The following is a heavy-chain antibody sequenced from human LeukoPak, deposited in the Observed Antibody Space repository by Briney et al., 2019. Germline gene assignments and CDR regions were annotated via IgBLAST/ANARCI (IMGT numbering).Heavy chain of an antibody. V-gene: IGHV4-34*01. CDR2: INHSGST. CDR3: AQQVGYCSSGGCYFTY. Sequence: PSETLSLTCAVYGGSFSGYYWSWIRQPPGKGLEWIGEINHSGSTNYNPSLKSRVTISVDTSKNQFSLKLSSVTAADTAVYYCAQQVGYCSSGGCYFTYWGQGTLVTVSS. J-gene: IGHJ1*01. CDR1: GGSFSGYY. D-gene: IGHD2-2*01.